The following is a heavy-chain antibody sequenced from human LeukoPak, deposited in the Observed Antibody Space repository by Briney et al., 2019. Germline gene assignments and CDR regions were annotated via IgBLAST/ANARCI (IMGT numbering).Heavy chain of an antibody. Sequence: PGGSLRPSCAASGFTFSSYGMHWVRQAPGKGLEWVAFIRYDGSNKYYADSVKGRFTISRDNSKNTLYLQMNSLRAEDTAVYYCAKEHTVTSPFDYWGQGTLVTVSS. CDR2: IRYDGSNK. D-gene: IGHD4-11*01. V-gene: IGHV3-30*02. CDR1: GFTFSSYG. J-gene: IGHJ4*02. CDR3: AKEHTVTSPFDY.